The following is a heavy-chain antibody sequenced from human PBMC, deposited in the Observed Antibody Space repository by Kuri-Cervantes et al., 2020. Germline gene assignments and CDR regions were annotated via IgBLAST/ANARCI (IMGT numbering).Heavy chain of an antibody. Sequence: GGSLRLSCKASGYTFTSYGISWVRQAPGQGLEWMGWISAYNGNTNYAQKFQGRVTMTRDTSISTAYMELSRLRSDDTAVYYCAREQNTAYYGFPFDPWGQGTLVTVSS. V-gene: IGHV1-18*01. CDR2: ISAYNGNT. D-gene: IGHD3-10*01. CDR3: AREQNTAYYGFPFDP. J-gene: IGHJ5*02. CDR1: GYTFTSYG.